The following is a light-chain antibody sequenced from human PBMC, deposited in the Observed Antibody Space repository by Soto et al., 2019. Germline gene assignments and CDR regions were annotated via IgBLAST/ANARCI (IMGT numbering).Light chain of an antibody. V-gene: IGKV3-15*01. CDR2: GAS. CDR3: QQYGSSPQT. CDR1: QSVRSN. J-gene: IGKJ3*01. Sequence: EIVTTQSPVTLSVSPGDTATLSCRASQSVRSNLAWYQQKPGQAPRLLIYGASTRATGIPARFSGSGFGTEFTLTITSLQSEDFAVYYCQQYGSSPQTFGPGTKVDIK.